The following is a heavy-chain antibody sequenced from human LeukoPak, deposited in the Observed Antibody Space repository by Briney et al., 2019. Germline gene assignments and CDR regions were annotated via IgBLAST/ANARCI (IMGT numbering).Heavy chain of an antibody. CDR3: ARGLGDYGDYTTPVTSYYFDY. D-gene: IGHD4-17*01. Sequence: RAGESLKISCKGSGYSFTSYWIGWVRQMPGKGLEWMGIIYPGDSDTRYSPSFQGQVTISADKSISTAYLQWSSLKASDTAMYYCARGLGDYGDYTTPVTSYYFDYWGQGTLVTVSS. CDR2: IYPGDSDT. J-gene: IGHJ4*02. CDR1: GYSFTSYW. V-gene: IGHV5-51*01.